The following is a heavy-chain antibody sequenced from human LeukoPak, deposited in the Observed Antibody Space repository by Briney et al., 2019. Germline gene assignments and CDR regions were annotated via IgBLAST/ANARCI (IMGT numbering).Heavy chain of an antibody. CDR3: ARMGIAAEHNPHDAFDI. Sequence: SETLSLTCAVYGGSFSGYYWSWTRQPPGKGLEWIGEINHSGSTNYNPSLKSRVTISVDTSKNQFSLKLSSVTAADTAVYYCARMGIAAEHNPHDAFDIWGQGTMVTVSS. D-gene: IGHD6-13*01. CDR1: GGSFSGYY. V-gene: IGHV4-34*01. CDR2: INHSGST. J-gene: IGHJ3*02.